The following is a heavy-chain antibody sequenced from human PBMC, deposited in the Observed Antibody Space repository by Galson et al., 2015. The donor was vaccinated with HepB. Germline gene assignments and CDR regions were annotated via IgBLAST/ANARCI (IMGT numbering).Heavy chain of an antibody. D-gene: IGHD3-10*01. CDR1: GDSINTYS. J-gene: IGHJ4*02. CDR2: MFHSGSS. Sequence: ETLSLTCTVSGDSINTYSWNWIRQPPGKGLEWVGSMFHSGSSTYNPSLKSRVSMSLFTSKNEFSLELRSVTAADTAVYYCSREGPSGIDDYWGQGTLVTVAS. CDR3: SREGPSGIDDY. V-gene: IGHV4-59*03.